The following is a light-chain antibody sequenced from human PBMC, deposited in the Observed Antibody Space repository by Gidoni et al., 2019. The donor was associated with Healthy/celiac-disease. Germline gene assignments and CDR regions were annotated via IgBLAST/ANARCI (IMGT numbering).Light chain of an antibody. CDR2: LNSDGSH. CDR1: SGHSSYA. CDR3: QTWGTGIQV. J-gene: IGLJ3*02. V-gene: IGLV4-69*01. Sequence: QLVLPHSPSAPASLGASVKLTSTLRSGHSSYAIAWHQQQPEKGPRYLMKLNSDGSHSKGDGIPDRFSGSSSGAGRYLTISSLQSEDEADYYCQTWGTGIQVFGGGTKLTVL.